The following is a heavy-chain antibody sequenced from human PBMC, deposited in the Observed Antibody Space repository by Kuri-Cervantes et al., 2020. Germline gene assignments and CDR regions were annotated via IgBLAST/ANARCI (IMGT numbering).Heavy chain of an antibody. J-gene: IGHJ5*02. D-gene: IGHD3-22*01. V-gene: IGHV3-64*01. CDR3: TRTHDISGYLHAS. CDR2: ISSNGGST. CDR1: GFTFSSYA. Sequence: GESLKISCAASGFTFSSYAMHWVRQAPGKGLEYVSAISSNGGSTYYANSVKGRFTISRDDSENTLSLQMNSLKTEDTAVYYCTRTHDISGYLHASWGQGTLVTVSS.